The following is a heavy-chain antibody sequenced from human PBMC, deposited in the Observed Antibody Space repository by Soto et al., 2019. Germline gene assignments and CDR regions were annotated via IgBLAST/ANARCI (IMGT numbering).Heavy chain of an antibody. V-gene: IGHV4-4*02. J-gene: IGHJ5*02. CDR3: ARSVFP. Sequence: SISSAVSGGSISNNNWWSWVRQPPGKGLEWIGEIYHNGITNYNPSLKSRVTISVDKSKKQFSLKLNSVTAADTAVYYCARSVFPWGQGTLVT. CDR1: GGSISNNNW. CDR2: IYHNGIT.